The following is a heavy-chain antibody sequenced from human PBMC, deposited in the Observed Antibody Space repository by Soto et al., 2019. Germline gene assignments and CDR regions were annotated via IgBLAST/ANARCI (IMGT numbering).Heavy chain of an antibody. J-gene: IGHJ4*02. CDR3: STRGSY. D-gene: IGHD6-25*01. CDR1: GLTFSNAY. Sequence: GGSLRLSCAVPGLTFSNAYMSWVRQAPGKGLEWVGRIKSKADGGTADYAAPVKGRFTISRDDSRNTIYLQMDSLRIEDTAIYYCSTRGSYWGQGTLVTVSS. V-gene: IGHV3-15*07. CDR2: IKSKADGGTA.